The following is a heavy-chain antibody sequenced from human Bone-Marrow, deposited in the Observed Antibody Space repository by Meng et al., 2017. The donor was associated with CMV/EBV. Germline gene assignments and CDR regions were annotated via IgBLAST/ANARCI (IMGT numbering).Heavy chain of an antibody. CDR3: TRRFFYYDFWSGYYANYFDP. J-gene: IGHJ5*02. Sequence: GGSLRLSCAASGFTFSTYEMNWVRQAPGKGLEWISYISTRGVIIYYADSVKGRFTVSRDNAKDSLYLQMNRLRVEDTAVYYCTRRFFYYDFWSGYYANYFDPWGQGTLVTVSS. CDR1: GFTFSTYE. CDR2: ISTRGVII. D-gene: IGHD3-3*01. V-gene: IGHV3-48*03.